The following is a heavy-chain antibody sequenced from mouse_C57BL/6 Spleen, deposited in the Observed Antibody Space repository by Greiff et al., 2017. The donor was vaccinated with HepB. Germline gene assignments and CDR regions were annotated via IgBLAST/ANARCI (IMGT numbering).Heavy chain of an antibody. CDR2: IRNKANGYTT. V-gene: IGHV7-3*01. D-gene: IGHD2-4*01. CDR1: GFTFTDYY. J-gene: IGHJ3*01. Sequence: EVKLLESGGGLVQPGGSLSLSCAASGFTFTDYYMSWVRQPPGKALEWLGFIRNKANGYTTEYSASVKGRFTISRDNSQSILYLQMNALRAEDSATDYGARYKIYYDYDEGFAYWGQGTLVTVSA. CDR3: ARYKIYYDYDEGFAY.